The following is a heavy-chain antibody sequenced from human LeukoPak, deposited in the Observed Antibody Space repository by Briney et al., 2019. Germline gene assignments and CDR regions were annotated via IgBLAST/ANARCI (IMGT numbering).Heavy chain of an antibody. CDR2: IYSGGST. V-gene: IGHV3-53*01. CDR3: ARRNPLSCNAFDI. D-gene: IGHD1-14*01. Sequence: GGSLRLSCAASGFTLSSNYMSWVRQAPGKGLEWVSVIYSGGSTYYADSVKGRFTISRDNSKNTLYLQMNSLRAEDTAVYYCARRNPLSCNAFDIWGQGTMVTVSS. J-gene: IGHJ3*02. CDR1: GFTLSSNY.